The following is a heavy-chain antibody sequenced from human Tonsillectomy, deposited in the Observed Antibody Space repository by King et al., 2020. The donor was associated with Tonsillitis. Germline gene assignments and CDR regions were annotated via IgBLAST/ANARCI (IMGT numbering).Heavy chain of an antibody. Sequence: VQLVESGGGVVQPGRSLRLSCAASGFTFSTYAIHWVRQAPGKGLEWVAVISNDGSNKYYADSVKGRFTISRDNSKNTLCLQMNSLRAEDTAVYYCARDQNPYYYDSSGYPEDAFDIWGQGTMVTVSS. V-gene: IGHV3-30-3*01. CDR3: ARDQNPYYYDSSGYPEDAFDI. CDR2: ISNDGSNK. CDR1: GFTFSTYA. J-gene: IGHJ3*02. D-gene: IGHD3-22*01.